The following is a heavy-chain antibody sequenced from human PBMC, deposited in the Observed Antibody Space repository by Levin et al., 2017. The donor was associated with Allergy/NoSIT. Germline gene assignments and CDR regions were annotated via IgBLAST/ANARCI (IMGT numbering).Heavy chain of an antibody. D-gene: IGHD6-19*01. CDR1: GGSISSYY. CDR3: AGDRVGSGWYNY. CDR2: IYYSGST. V-gene: IGHV4-59*01. J-gene: IGHJ4*02. Sequence: SETLSLTCTVSGGSISSYYWSWIRQPPGKGLEWIGYIYYSGSTNYNPSLKSRVTISVDTSKNQFSLELSSVTAADTAVYYCAGDRVGSGWYNYWGQGTLVTVSS.